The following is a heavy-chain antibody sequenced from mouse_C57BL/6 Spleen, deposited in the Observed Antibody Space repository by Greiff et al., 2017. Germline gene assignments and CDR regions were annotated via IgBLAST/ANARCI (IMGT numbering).Heavy chain of an antibody. D-gene: IGHD1-1*01. Sequence: EVMLVESGGGLVKPGGSLKLSCAASGFTFSDYGMHWVRQAPEQGLEWVAYISRGSSTIYYADHVKGRFTISRDNTKNTLFLQMTSLRSEDTAMYYCARKGLPRGSSYGFAYWGQGTLVTVSA. J-gene: IGHJ3*01. CDR1: GFTFSDYG. V-gene: IGHV5-17*01. CDR3: ARKGLPRGSSYGFAY. CDR2: ISRGSSTI.